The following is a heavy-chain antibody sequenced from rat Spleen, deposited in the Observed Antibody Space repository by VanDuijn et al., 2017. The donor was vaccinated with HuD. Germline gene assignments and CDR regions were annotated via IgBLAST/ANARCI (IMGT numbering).Heavy chain of an antibody. J-gene: IGHJ2*01. CDR2: ISYDGGST. D-gene: IGHD1-12*03. V-gene: IGHV5-20*01. Sequence: EVQLVASGGGLVQPGRSLKLSCAASGFTFSNYGMYWIRQAPTKGLEWVASISYDGGSTYYRDSVKGRFTISRHNAKSSLYLQMDSMRSEDTATYYCTTGYYDGYYLVFDYWGQGVMVTVSS. CDR3: TTGYYDGYYLVFDY. CDR1: GFTFSNYG.